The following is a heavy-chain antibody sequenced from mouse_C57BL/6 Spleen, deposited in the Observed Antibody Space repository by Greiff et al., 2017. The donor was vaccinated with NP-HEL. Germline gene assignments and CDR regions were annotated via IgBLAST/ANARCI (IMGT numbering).Heavy chain of an antibody. D-gene: IGHD1-1*01. V-gene: IGHV1-78*01. Sequence: QVQLQQSDAELVKPGASVKISCKVSGYTFTDHTIHWVKQRPEQGLEWIGYIYPRDGSTKYNEKFKGKATLTADKSSSTAYMQLNSLTSEDSAVYSCAESGYYDSGQEYYDAMDYWGQGTSVTVSS. CDR3: AESGYYDSGQEYYDAMDY. CDR2: IYPRDGST. CDR1: GYTFTDHT. J-gene: IGHJ4*01.